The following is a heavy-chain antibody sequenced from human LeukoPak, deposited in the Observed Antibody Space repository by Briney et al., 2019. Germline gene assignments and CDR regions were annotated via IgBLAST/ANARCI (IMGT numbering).Heavy chain of an antibody. CDR1: GGSISSSSYY. Sequence: SETLSLTCTVSGGSISSSSYYWGRMRQPPGKGLEWIGSIYYSGNTYYNPSLKSRVTISVDTSKNQFSLKLSSVTAADTAVYYCARLFSSSWYRGAFDLWGQGTMVTVSS. V-gene: IGHV4-39*01. D-gene: IGHD6-13*01. CDR3: ARLFSSSWYRGAFDL. CDR2: IYYSGNT. J-gene: IGHJ3*01.